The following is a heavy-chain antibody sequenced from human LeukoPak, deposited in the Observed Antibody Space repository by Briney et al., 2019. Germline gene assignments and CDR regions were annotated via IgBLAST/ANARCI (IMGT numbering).Heavy chain of an antibody. CDR1: GYSISSGYF. Sequence: PSETLSLTCSVSGYSISSGYFWGWIRQPPGRGLEWIGSIYHSGSTYYNPSLKSRVTISVDTSKNQFSLKLSSVTAADTAVYYCARLSAVDYWGQGTLVTVSS. J-gene: IGHJ4*02. CDR3: ARLSAVDY. CDR2: IYHSGST. V-gene: IGHV4-38-2*01.